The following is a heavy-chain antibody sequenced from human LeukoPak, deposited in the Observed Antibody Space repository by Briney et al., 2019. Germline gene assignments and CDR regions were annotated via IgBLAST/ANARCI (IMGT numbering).Heavy chain of an antibody. CDR3: AKGPGDSTY. CDR2: ISYDGSNK. CDR1: GFTFSSYG. Sequence: GGSLRLSCAASGFTFSSYGMHWVRQAPGKGLEWVAVISYDGSNKYYADSVKGRFTISGDNSKNTLYLQMNSLRAEDTAVYYCAKGPGDSTYWGQGTLVTVSS. D-gene: IGHD4-17*01. V-gene: IGHV3-30*18. J-gene: IGHJ4*02.